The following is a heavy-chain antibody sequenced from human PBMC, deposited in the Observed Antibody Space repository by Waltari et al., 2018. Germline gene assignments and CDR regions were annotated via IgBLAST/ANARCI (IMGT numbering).Heavy chain of an antibody. Sequence: EVQLVESGGVLVQPGGSLSLSCAASGFIFSNYWMSWVRQAPGKGLEWGANIKQGGDDKYYVEPVKGRFTISRDDAENSLYLQMDSLGAEDTAVYYCARDLSPYCGRGCYIDAFDVWGQGTKVTVSS. D-gene: IGHD2-21*02. CDR2: IKQGGDDK. J-gene: IGHJ3*01. CDR1: GFIFSNYW. CDR3: ARDLSPYCGRGCYIDAFDV. V-gene: IGHV3-7*01.